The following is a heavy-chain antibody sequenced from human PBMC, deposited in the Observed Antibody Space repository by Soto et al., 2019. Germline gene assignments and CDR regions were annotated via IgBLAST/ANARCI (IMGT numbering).Heavy chain of an antibody. CDR3: ARDINYSRYPRVIDY. J-gene: IGHJ4*02. V-gene: IGHV3-11*01. D-gene: IGHD1-7*01. CDR1: GFTFDNYY. Sequence: QVQLVESGGGLVKPGGSLRLSCAASGFTFDNYYMSWIRQAPGKGLEWVSYISSNDGTTYYADSLKGRFTISRDNAKNSLYLQMNSLRAEDTAVYYCARDINYSRYPRVIDYWGQGTLVTVSS. CDR2: ISSNDGTT.